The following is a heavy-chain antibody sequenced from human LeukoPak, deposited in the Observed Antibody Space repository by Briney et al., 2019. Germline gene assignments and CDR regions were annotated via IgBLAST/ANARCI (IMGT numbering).Heavy chain of an antibody. V-gene: IGHV3-20*04. CDR2: INWNGGST. D-gene: IGHD3-22*01. CDR3: ARDAYYDSSGHDAFDI. CDR1: GFTFSSYS. J-gene: IGHJ3*02. Sequence: GGSLRLSCAASGFTFSSYSMNWVRQAPGKGLEWVSGINWNGGSTGYADSVKGRFTISRDNAKNSLYLQMNSLRAEDTALYYCARDAYYDSSGHDAFDIWGQGTMVTVSS.